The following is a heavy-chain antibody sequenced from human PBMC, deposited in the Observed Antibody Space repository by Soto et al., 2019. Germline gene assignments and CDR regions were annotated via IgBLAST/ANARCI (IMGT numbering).Heavy chain of an antibody. CDR1: GGTFSSHA. Sequence: GASVKVSCKASGGTFSSHAISWVRQAPGQGLEWMGGIIPIFGTANYAQKFQGRVTITADESTSTAYMELSSLRSEDTAVYYCARVGLYDFWTGNNWFDPWGQRTLVTVSS. CDR3: ARVGLYDFWTGNNWFDP. D-gene: IGHD3-3*01. V-gene: IGHV1-69*13. J-gene: IGHJ5*02. CDR2: IIPIFGTA.